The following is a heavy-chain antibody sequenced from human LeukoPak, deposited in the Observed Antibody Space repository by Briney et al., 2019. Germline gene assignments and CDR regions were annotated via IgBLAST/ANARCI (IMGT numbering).Heavy chain of an antibody. CDR2: ISSSSSYI. J-gene: IGHJ4*02. CDR3: ASVVPLGYSYGPVDY. V-gene: IGHV3-21*01. Sequence: GGSLRLSCAASGFTFGSYSMNWVRQAPGKGLEWVSSISSSSSYIYYADSVKGRFTISRDNAKNSLYLQMNSLRAEDTAVYYCASVVPLGYSYGPVDYWGQGTLVTVSS. CDR1: GFTFGSYS. D-gene: IGHD5-18*01.